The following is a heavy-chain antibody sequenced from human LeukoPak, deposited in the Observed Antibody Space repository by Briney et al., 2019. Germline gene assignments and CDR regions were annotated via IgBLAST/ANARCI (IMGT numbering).Heavy chain of an antibody. D-gene: IGHD3-10*01. CDR3: ARVVRGPYQLFDF. CDR1: GFIVSTNY. Sequence: PGGSLRLSCAASGFIVSTNYMSWVRHPPGKGLEWVSIIYSGGTTYFADSVKGRFTLSRDTCKNTLYLQMNSLRAEDTAVYYCARVVRGPYQLFDFWGQGTLVTVSS. J-gene: IGHJ4*02. V-gene: IGHV3-66*01. CDR2: IYSGGTT.